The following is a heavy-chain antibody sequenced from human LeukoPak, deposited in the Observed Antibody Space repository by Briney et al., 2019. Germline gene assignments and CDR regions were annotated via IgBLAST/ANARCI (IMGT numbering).Heavy chain of an antibody. D-gene: IGHD4-23*01. Sequence: HAGGSLRLSCAASGFTFSTYGMHWVRQAPGKGLEWVAVIWYDGSNKYYADSVKGRFTISRDNSKNTLYLQMNSLRAEDTAVYYCARVAEGVTLNGMDVWGQGTTVTVSS. CDR1: GFTFSTYG. CDR3: ARVAEGVTLNGMDV. V-gene: IGHV3-33*01. CDR2: IWYDGSNK. J-gene: IGHJ6*02.